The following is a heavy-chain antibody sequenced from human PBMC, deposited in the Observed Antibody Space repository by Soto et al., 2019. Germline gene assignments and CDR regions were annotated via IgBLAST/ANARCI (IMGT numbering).Heavy chain of an antibody. CDR3: AKVRSTTIFDVVSLFDY. Sequence: PGGSLRLSCAASGFNFSTSGMDWVRQVPGKGLEWVAVISNDGSRQYYAESVKGRFTISRDNSKKIVYLQMNSLRAEDTAVYYCAKVRSTTIFDVVSLFDYWGQGTLVTVSS. CDR1: GFNFSTSG. J-gene: IGHJ4*02. D-gene: IGHD3-3*01. V-gene: IGHV3-30*18. CDR2: ISNDGSRQ.